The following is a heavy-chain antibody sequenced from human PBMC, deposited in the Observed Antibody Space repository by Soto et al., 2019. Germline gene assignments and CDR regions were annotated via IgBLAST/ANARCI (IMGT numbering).Heavy chain of an antibody. Sequence: QITLKESGPTLVKPTQTLTLTCTFSGFSLSTSGVGVGWIRQPPGKALEWLALIYWDDDKRYSPSLKSRLTITKYSSKTQVVLTMTYMDPVDTATYYCAHGSDGNDSSGYASYDYWGQGTVVTVSS. D-gene: IGHD3-22*01. J-gene: IGHJ4*02. V-gene: IGHV2-5*02. CDR1: GFSLSTSGVG. CDR2: IYWDDDK. CDR3: AHGSDGNDSSGYASYDY.